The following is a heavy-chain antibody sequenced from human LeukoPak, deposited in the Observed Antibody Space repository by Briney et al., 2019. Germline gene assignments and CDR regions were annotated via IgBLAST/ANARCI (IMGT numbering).Heavy chain of an antibody. J-gene: IGHJ4*02. Sequence: GGSLRLSCAVSGFTFSSYSMNWVRQAPGKGLEWVSSISSSSSYIYYTNSVKGRFTISRDNAKNSLYLQMNSLRAEDTAVYYCARSKWFGESGFDYWGQGTLVTVSS. D-gene: IGHD3-10*01. CDR3: ARSKWFGESGFDY. CDR1: GFTFSSYS. V-gene: IGHV3-21*01. CDR2: ISSSSSYI.